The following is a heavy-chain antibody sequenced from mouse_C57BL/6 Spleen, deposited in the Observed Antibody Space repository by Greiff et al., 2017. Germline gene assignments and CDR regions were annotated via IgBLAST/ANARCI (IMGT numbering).Heavy chain of an antibody. D-gene: IGHD2-4*01. J-gene: IGHJ2*01. CDR1: GYTFTDYY. CDR2: IYPGSGNT. Sequence: QVQLKESGAELVRPGASVKLSCKASGYTFTDYYINWVKQRPGQGLEWIARIYPGSGNTYYNEKFKGKATLTAEKSSSTAYMQLSSLTSEDSAVYFCARSPYDYDYFDYWGQGTTLTVSS. V-gene: IGHV1-76*01. CDR3: ARSPYDYDYFDY.